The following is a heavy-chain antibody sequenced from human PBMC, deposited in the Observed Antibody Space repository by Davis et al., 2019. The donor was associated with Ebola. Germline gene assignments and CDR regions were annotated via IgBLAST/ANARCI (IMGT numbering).Heavy chain of an antibody. Sequence: ASVKVSCKASGYTFTSYGISWVRQAPGQGLEWMGWISAYNGNTNYAQKLQGRVTMTTDTSTSTAYMELRSLRSDDTAVYYCARAIWNHCSSTSCYYYYYYYMDVWGKGTTVTVSS. D-gene: IGHD2-2*01. J-gene: IGHJ6*03. CDR3: ARAIWNHCSSTSCYYYYYYYMDV. CDR1: GYTFTSYG. CDR2: ISAYNGNT. V-gene: IGHV1-18*04.